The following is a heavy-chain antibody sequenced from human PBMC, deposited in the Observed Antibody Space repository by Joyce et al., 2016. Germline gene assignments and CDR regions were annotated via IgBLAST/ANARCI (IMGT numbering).Heavy chain of an antibody. J-gene: IGHJ5*01. D-gene: IGHD6-13*01. Sequence: QVQLVQSGAEVEKPGASLKISCKSSGYTFTDYCVHWLRQAPGQGLEWMGGINPADGFTKYSQKFQGRVTITRDTSATAAYLALNSLTSDDTAVYYCARDSTAAPGQWLDFWGQGSLVTVSS. CDR1: GYTFTDYC. CDR3: ARDSTAAPGQWLDF. CDR2: INPADGFT. V-gene: IGHV1-3*01.